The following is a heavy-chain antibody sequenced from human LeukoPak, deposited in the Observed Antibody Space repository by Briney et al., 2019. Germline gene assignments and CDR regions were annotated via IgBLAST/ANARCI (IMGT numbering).Heavy chain of an antibody. CDR2: VHRSGST. J-gene: IGHJ4*02. D-gene: IGHD2-21*01. Sequence: SETLSLTCAVSIDSTNGNYWSWVRQSPGKGLEWIGEVHRSGSTNYKPSLRRRVTISIDRSKDQISLDLTSVTAADTAVYYCARELLNAPTPGAYWGQGILVTVSS. CDR3: ARELLNAPTPGAY. V-gene: IGHV4-4*02. CDR1: IDSTNGNY.